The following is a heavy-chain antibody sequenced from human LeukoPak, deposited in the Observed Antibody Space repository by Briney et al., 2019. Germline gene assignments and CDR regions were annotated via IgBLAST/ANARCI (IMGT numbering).Heavy chain of an antibody. Sequence: GGSLRLSCAASGFTFSSYAMSWVRQAPGKGLEWVSAISGSGGSTYYADSVKGRFTISRDNSKNTLYLQMNSLRAEDTAVYYCAKVPQKWERLYYFDYWGQGTLVTVSS. V-gene: IGHV3-23*01. CDR3: AKVPQKWERLYYFDY. J-gene: IGHJ4*02. CDR1: GFTFSSYA. D-gene: IGHD1-26*01. CDR2: ISGSGGST.